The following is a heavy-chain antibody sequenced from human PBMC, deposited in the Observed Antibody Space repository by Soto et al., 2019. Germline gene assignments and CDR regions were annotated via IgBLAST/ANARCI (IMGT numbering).Heavy chain of an antibody. V-gene: IGHV4-61*01. D-gene: IGHD4-4*01. CDR1: GGSVSSGSYY. CDR2: IYYSGST. J-gene: IGHJ6*02. Sequence: PSETLSLTCTVSGGSVSSGSYYWSWIRQPPGKGLEWIGYIYYSGSTNYNPSLKSRVTISVDTSKNQFSLKLSSVTAADTAVYYCARDRTTKDYYYDVLDFSAQRTTVTVSS. CDR3: ARDRTTKDYYYDVLDF.